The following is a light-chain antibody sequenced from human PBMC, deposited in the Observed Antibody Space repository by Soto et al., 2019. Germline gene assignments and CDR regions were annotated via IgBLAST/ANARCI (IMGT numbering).Light chain of an antibody. CDR1: QSIRHY. CDR2: GAS. CDR3: QHHNSYSQT. V-gene: IGKV1-5*01. J-gene: IGKJ1*01. Sequence: DIQMTQSPPTLSASVGDRATITCRASQSIRHYLAWYQQMPGKAPKLLIYGASTWQSGVPSRFSGSGSGTEFTLTISSLQPDDFVTYFCQHHNSYSQTFGQGTKVEIK.